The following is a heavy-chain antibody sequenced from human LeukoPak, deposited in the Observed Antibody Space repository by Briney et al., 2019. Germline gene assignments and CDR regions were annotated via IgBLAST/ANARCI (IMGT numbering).Heavy chain of an antibody. Sequence: ASETLSLTCAVSGGSVGSGGHFWSWIRQPPGKGLEWIGYIYSTGSTNYNPSLKSRITMSVDTSKNQFSLKLSSVAAADTAVYYCARLGPIYWYFDLWGRGTLVTVSS. CDR3: ARLGPIYWYFDL. D-gene: IGHD2-21*01. V-gene: IGHV4-61*08. J-gene: IGHJ2*01. CDR2: IYSTGST. CDR1: GGSVGSGGHF.